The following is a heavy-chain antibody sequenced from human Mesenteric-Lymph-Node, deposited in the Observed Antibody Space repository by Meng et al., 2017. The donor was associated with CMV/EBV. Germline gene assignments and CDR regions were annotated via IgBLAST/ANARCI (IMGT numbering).Heavy chain of an antibody. CDR1: GGSISSYY. D-gene: IGHD3-3*01. CDR3: ARVRNDFWSGYSRRHGMDV. Sequence: GSLRLSCTVSGGSISSYYWSWIRQPPGKGLEWIAYMYYTGSPNYNPSLKSRVTISVDTSKNQFSLNLISVTAADTAVYYCARVRNDFWSGYSRRHGMDVWGQGTAVTVSS. CDR2: MYYTGSP. V-gene: IGHV4-59*12. J-gene: IGHJ6*02.